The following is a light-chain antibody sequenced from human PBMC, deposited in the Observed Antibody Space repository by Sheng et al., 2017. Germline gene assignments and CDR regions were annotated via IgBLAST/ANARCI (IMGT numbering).Light chain of an antibody. CDR2: DVT. Sequence: QSALTQPASVSGSPGQSITISCTGTSNDVGGYNYVSWYQQHPGRAPKLMIYDVTHRPSGVSIRFSGSKSGNTASLTISGLQAEDEADYYCSSYTTSSTYVFGTGTKVTVL. V-gene: IGLV2-14*03. CDR3: SSYTTSSTYV. J-gene: IGLJ1*01. CDR1: SNDVGGYNY.